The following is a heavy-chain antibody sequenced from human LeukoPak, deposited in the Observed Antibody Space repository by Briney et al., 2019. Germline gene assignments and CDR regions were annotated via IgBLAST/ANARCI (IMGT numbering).Heavy chain of an antibody. V-gene: IGHV3-30*04. CDR3: AREGDIVATISYYFDY. CDR1: GFTFSSYA. Sequence: GGSQRLSCAASGFTFSSYAMHWVRQAPGKGLEWVAVISYDGSNKYYAVSVKGRFTISRDNSKNTLYLQMNSLRAEDTAVYYCAREGDIVATISYYFDYWGQGTLVTVSS. D-gene: IGHD5-12*01. CDR2: ISYDGSNK. J-gene: IGHJ4*02.